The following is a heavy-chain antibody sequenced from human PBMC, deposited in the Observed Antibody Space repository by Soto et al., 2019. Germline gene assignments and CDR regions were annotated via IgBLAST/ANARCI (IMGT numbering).Heavy chain of an antibody. V-gene: IGHV3-23*01. CDR2: ISGSGGST. CDR1: GFTFSSYA. CDR3: AKDPGAHYDILTGYRFVGWFDP. D-gene: IGHD3-9*01. Sequence: EVQLLESGGGLVQPGGSLRLSCAASGFTFSSYAMSWVRQAPGKGLEWVSAISGSGGSTYYADSVKGRFTISRDNSKNTLYLQMNSLRAEDTAVYYCAKDPGAHYDILTGYRFVGWFDPWGQGTLVTVSS. J-gene: IGHJ5*02.